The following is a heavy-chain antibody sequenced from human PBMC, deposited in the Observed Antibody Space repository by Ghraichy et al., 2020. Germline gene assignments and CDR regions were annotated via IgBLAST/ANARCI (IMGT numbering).Heavy chain of an antibody. Sequence: SETLSLTCTVSGGSMSHYYWNWIRQLPGKGPEWIGYIYSSGTTNYNPSLKSRVTISLDTAKNQFSLSLSSVTAADTAVYYCASPHYSGSGSYDAFVMWGQGTLVTVSS. CDR1: GGSMSHYY. CDR2: IYSSGTT. V-gene: IGHV4-4*09. J-gene: IGHJ3*02. D-gene: IGHD3-10*01. CDR3: ASPHYSGSGSYDAFVM.